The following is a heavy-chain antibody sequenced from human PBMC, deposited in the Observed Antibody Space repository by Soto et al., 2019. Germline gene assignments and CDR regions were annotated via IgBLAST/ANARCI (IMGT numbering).Heavy chain of an antibody. D-gene: IGHD1-1*01. Sequence: EVQLVESGGGLVKPGGSLRLSCAASGFTFSSYSMNWVRQAPGKGPEWVSSISSSSSYVYYADSVKGRFTISRDNAKNSLYLQMNSLTAEDTAVYYCARDRHETTALAPYNWFESWGQGTLVTVSS. J-gene: IGHJ5*01. CDR2: ISSSSSYV. V-gene: IGHV3-21*01. CDR3: ARDRHETTALAPYNWFES. CDR1: GFTFSSYS.